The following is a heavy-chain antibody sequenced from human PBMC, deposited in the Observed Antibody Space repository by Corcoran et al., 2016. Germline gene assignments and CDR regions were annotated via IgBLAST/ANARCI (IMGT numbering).Heavy chain of an antibody. CDR3: GRGTLSRGVMYT. CDR1: GYTFAAYD. D-gene: IGHD3-10*01. V-gene: IGHV1-8*01. J-gene: IGHJ4*02. Sequence: QVQLVQSGAEVREPGASVKVSCKASGYTFAAYDVVWVRQATGQGLEWMGWMNPNSGNTGYAQKFQGRVAMTRDTSISTAYMELSSLRSEDTAVFYCGRGTLSRGVMYTWGQGTLVTVAS. CDR2: MNPNSGNT.